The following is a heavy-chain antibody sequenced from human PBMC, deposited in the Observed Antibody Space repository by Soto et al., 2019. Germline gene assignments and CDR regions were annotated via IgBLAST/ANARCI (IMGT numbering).Heavy chain of an antibody. Sequence: PSETLCITCALSVYSISNGYYWAWVRQPPGKGLEWIGSLYSGTTYYNPSLKSRIFISGDMSKSHFSLNLNSVTATDTATYYCAKERRQGSNWFDPWGQGTLVTGSS. CDR1: VYSISNGYY. CDR3: AKERRQGSNWFDP. D-gene: IGHD3-10*01. CDR2: LYSGTT. J-gene: IGHJ5*02. V-gene: IGHV4-38-2*02.